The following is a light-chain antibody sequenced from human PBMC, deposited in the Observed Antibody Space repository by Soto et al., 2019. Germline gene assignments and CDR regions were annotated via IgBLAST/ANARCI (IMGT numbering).Light chain of an antibody. CDR2: KAS. V-gene: IGKV1-5*03. Sequence: DIQMTQSPSTLSASVGDRVTITCRASQSISTWLAWYQQKPGKAPNLLIYKASNLESGVPSRFSGSGSGTEFNLTISGLQRDDFANYYCQQYETYYTFGQGTKLEIK. CDR3: QQYETYYT. J-gene: IGKJ2*01. CDR1: QSISTW.